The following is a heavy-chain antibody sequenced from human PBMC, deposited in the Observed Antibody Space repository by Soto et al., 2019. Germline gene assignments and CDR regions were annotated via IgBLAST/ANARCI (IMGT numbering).Heavy chain of an antibody. CDR2: IIPKSDGT. CDR1: GYTFSDYY. J-gene: IGHJ6*02. D-gene: IGHD3-10*01. Sequence: QVQLVQSGAVVKKPGASVRVSCKPSGYTFSDYYMHWVRQAPGQGLEWMGWIIPKSDGTKTAQKFQGRVTMTRDTSTNMFDLELSSLRSDDTAIYYCAGERRGSGSFDGLDVWGQGTTVTVSS. CDR3: AGERRGSGSFDGLDV. V-gene: IGHV1-2*02.